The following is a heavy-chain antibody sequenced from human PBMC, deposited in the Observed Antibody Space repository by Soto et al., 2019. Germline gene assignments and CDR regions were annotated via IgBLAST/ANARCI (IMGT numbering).Heavy chain of an antibody. Sequence: SVKFSCKSSGGTFSSYAISWVRQAPGQGLEWMGGIIPIFGTANYAQKFQGRVTITADESTSTAYMELSSLRSEDTAVYYCARDGRLKGLRDFYWLLPDGMDVRG. CDR3: ARDGRLKGLRDFYWLLPDGMDV. CDR1: GGTFSSYA. CDR2: IIPIFGTA. D-gene: IGHD3-9*01. V-gene: IGHV1-69*13. J-gene: IGHJ6*02.